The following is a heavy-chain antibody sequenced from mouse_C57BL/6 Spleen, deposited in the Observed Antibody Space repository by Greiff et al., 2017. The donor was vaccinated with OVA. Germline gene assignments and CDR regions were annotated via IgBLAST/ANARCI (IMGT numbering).Heavy chain of an antibody. CDR1: GYTFTSYW. CDR3: ARGPYYYGDY. Sequence: QVQLQQPGTELVKPGASVKLSCKASGYTFTSYWMHWVKQRPGQGLEWIGEIDPSDSYTNYNQKFKGKSTLTVDKSSSTAYMQLSSLTSEDSAVYYCARGPYYYGDYWGQGTTLTVSS. J-gene: IGHJ2*01. CDR2: IDPSDSYT. D-gene: IGHD1-1*01. V-gene: IGHV1-69*01.